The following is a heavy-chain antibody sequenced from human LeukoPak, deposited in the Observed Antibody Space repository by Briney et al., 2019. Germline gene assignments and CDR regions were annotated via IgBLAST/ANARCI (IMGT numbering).Heavy chain of an antibody. V-gene: IGHV1-18*01. J-gene: IGHJ4*02. Sequence: GASVKVSCKASGYTFTSYGISWVRQAPGQGLEWMGWISAYNGNTNYAQKLQGRVTMTTDISTSTAYMELRSLRSDDTAVYYCARELDYYGSGSLDYWGQGTLVTVSS. CDR2: ISAYNGNT. CDR1: GYTFTSYG. CDR3: ARELDYYGSGSLDY. D-gene: IGHD3-10*01.